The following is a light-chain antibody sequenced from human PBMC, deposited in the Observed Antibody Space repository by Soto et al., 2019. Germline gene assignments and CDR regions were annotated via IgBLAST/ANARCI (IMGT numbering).Light chain of an antibody. J-gene: IGKJ1*01. Sequence: IQMTQSPSSLSASVGERVTITCRASQLIRSDLGWYQQKPGEVPRLLIYSPSTLQSGVPSRFSGSASGTDFTLTISSLQPEDSATYYCLQDYNYPHTFGQGTKVEIK. V-gene: IGKV1-6*01. CDR1: QLIRSD. CDR3: LQDYNYPHT. CDR2: SPS.